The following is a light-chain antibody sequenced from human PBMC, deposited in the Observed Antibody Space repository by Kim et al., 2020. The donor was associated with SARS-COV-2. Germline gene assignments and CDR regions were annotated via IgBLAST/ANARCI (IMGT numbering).Light chain of an antibody. CDR3: QVWDSSSDHVV. V-gene: IGLV3-21*04. CDR1: NIGSKS. CDR2: YDS. Sequence: SYVLTQPPSVLVAPGKTARITCGGNNIGSKSVHWYQQKPGQAPVLVIYYDSDRPSGIPERFSGSNSGNTATLTISRVEAGDEADYYCQVWDSSSDHVVFGGGTQLTVL. J-gene: IGLJ2*01.